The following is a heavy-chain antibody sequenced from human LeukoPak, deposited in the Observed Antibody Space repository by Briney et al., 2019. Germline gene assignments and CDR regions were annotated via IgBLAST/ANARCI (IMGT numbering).Heavy chain of an antibody. CDR3: ARVVASTSIDF. J-gene: IGHJ4*02. Sequence: SETLSLTCTVSGGSISSYYWSWIRQPPGKGLEWIGYIYYSGSTNYKPSLKSRVTISVDTSKNQFSLKLSSVTAADTAVYYCARVVASTSIDFWGQGTLVTVSS. CDR1: GGSISSYY. CDR2: IYYSGST. V-gene: IGHV4-59*12. D-gene: IGHD2-15*01.